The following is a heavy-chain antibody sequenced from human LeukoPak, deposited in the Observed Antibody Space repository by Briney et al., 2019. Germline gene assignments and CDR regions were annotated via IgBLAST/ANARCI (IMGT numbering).Heavy chain of an antibody. V-gene: IGHV3-48*02. Sequence: GGSLRLSCAASGFSFSSYAMSWVRQAPGKGLEWVSYISISSTTIYYADSVQGRFTISRDNAKNSLYLQMNSLRDEDTAVYYCARDQGMVNDAFDIWGQGTLVTVSS. CDR3: ARDQGMVNDAFDI. CDR1: GFSFSSYA. D-gene: IGHD3-10*01. CDR2: ISISSTTI. J-gene: IGHJ3*02.